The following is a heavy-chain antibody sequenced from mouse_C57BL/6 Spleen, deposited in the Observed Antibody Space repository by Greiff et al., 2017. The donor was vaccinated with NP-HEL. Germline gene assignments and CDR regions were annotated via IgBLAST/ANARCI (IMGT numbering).Heavy chain of an antibody. CDR2: INPNNGGT. CDR3: ARSDGYYVVPSYWYFDV. D-gene: IGHD2-3*01. CDR1: GYTFTDYN. Sequence: EVQLQQSGPELVKPGASVKIPCKASGYTFTDYNMDWVKQSHGKSLEWIGDINPNNGGTIYNQKFKGKATLTVDKSSSTAYMELRSLTSEDTAVYYCARSDGYYVVPSYWYFDVWGTGTTVTVSS. J-gene: IGHJ1*03. V-gene: IGHV1-18*01.